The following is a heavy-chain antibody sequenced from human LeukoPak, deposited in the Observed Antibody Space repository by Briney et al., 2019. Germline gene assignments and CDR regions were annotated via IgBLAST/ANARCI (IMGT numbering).Heavy chain of an antibody. J-gene: IGHJ5*02. V-gene: IGHV4-59*01. Sequence: SETLSLTCTVSGGSISSYYWSLIRQPPGKGLEWIGYIYYSGSTNYNPSLKSRVTISVDTSKNQFSLKLSSVTAADTAVYYCARGPWFGEQNWFDPWGQGTLVTVSS. CDR3: ARGPWFGEQNWFDP. CDR2: IYYSGST. CDR1: GGSISSYY. D-gene: IGHD3-10*01.